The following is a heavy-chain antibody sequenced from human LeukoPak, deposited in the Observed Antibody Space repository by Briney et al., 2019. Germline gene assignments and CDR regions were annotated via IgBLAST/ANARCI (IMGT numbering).Heavy chain of an antibody. CDR2: INWNGGST. Sequence: GESLRLSCAASGFTFDDYGMSWVRQAPGKGLEWVSGINWNGGSTGYADSVKGRFTISRDNAKNSLYLQMNSLRAEDTALSHCAASFGDYVNWFDPWGQGTLVTVSS. CDR1: GFTFDDYG. J-gene: IGHJ5*02. V-gene: IGHV3-20*01. CDR3: AASFGDYVNWFDP. D-gene: IGHD4-17*01.